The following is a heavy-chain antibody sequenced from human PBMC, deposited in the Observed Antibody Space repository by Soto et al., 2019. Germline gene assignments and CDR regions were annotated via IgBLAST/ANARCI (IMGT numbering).Heavy chain of an antibody. J-gene: IGHJ6*03. CDR3: ARGEGYCSGGSCYYYYIDV. CDR2: IIPIFGTA. Sequence: ASVKVSCKASGGTFSSYAISWVRQAPGQGIEWMGGIIPIFGTANYSQKIQVRVTITADESTSTVYMELSSLRSEDPDVYYCARGEGYCSGGSCYYYYIDVWGKGTTVTVSS. V-gene: IGHV1-69*13. CDR1: GGTFSSYA. D-gene: IGHD2-15*01.